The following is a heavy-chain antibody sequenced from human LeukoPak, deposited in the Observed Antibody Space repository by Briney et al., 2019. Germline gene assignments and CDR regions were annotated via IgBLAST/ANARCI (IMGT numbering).Heavy chain of an antibody. J-gene: IGHJ6*02. D-gene: IGHD2-15*01. V-gene: IGHV1-69*13. CDR3: ARADGYCSGGSCYYYYYGMDV. CDR1: GGTFSSYA. Sequence: ASVKVSCKASGGTFSSYAISWVRQAPGQGPEWMGGIIPIFGTANYAQKFQGRVTITADESTSTAYMELSSLRSEDTAVYYCARADGYCSGGSCYYYYYGMDVWGQGTTVTVSS. CDR2: IIPIFGTA.